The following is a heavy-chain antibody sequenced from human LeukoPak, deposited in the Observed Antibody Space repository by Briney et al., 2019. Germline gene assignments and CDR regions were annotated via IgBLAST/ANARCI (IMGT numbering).Heavy chain of an antibody. Sequence: ASVKVSCKASRYTFTGYYMHWVRQAPGQGLEWMGWINPNSGGTNYAQKFQGKVTMTRDTSISTAYMELSRLRSDDTAVYYCAREMNDYGDYSGMDVWGQGTTVTVSS. CDR3: AREMNDYGDYSGMDV. CDR2: INPNSGGT. J-gene: IGHJ6*02. CDR1: RYTFTGYY. D-gene: IGHD4-17*01. V-gene: IGHV1-2*02.